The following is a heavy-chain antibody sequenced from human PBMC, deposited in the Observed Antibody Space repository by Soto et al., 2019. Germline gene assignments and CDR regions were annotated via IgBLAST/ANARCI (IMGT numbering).Heavy chain of an antibody. D-gene: IGHD2-21*01. V-gene: IGHV4-30-4*01. CDR2: IYYSGST. CDR1: GGAISSGDYY. CDR3: ARGKVGAMLLHLDP. J-gene: IGHJ5*02. Sequence: QVQLQESGPGLVKPSQTLSLTCTVSGGAISSGDYYWNWIRQPPGKGLEWIVYIYYSGSTYYNPSLKSRVTISVDTSKNEFSLKLSSVTDADTAVYYCARGKVGAMLLHLDPWGQGTLVTVSS.